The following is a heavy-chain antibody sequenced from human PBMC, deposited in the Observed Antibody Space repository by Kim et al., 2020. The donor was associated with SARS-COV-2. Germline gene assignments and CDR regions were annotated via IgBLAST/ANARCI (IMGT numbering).Heavy chain of an antibody. V-gene: IGHV3-21*01. CDR3: ARSGPGLVLYWYFDL. D-gene: IGHD2-2*01. J-gene: IGHJ2*01. Sequence: DSVKGRFTISRDNAKNSLYLQMNSLRAEDTAVYYCARSGPGLVLYWYFDLWGRGTLVTVSS.